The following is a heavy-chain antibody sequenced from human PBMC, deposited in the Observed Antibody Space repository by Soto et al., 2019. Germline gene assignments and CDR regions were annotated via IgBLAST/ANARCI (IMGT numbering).Heavy chain of an antibody. D-gene: IGHD3-9*01. CDR3: ARDVTDYVLDV. V-gene: IGHV3-30*03. CDR2: ISYDGRYI. J-gene: IGHJ6*02. Sequence: QMQLVESGGGVVQPGNSLRLSCAASGFIFSNYAMHWVRQAPGKGLEWVALISYDGRYIYYADSVKGRFAISRDNSKKTVELLMNSLRRVDTAVYYCARDVTDYVLDVWGQGTTVNVSS. CDR1: GFIFSNYA.